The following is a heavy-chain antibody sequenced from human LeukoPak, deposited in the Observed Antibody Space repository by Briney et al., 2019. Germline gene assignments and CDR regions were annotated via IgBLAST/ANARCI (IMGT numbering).Heavy chain of an antibody. D-gene: IGHD3-22*01. CDR3: ATTTSVVVVIRGNWFDP. CDR1: GFTFSSYG. J-gene: IGHJ5*02. CDR2: IRYDGSNK. Sequence: GGSLRLSCAASGFTFSSYGMHWVRQAPGKGLEWVAFIRYDGSNKYYADSVKGRFTISRDNSKNTLYLQMNSLRAEDTAVYYCATTTSVVVVIRGNWFDPWGQGTLVTVSS. V-gene: IGHV3-30*02.